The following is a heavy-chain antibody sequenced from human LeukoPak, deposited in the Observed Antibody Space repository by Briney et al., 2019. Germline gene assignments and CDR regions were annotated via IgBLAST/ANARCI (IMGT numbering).Heavy chain of an antibody. CDR3: ARDGGSGFDY. V-gene: IGHV3-21*01. Sequence: KPGGCLRLSCVASGFSFSSYSMKWVRQAPGKGLEWVSSISGSSSSIYYADSVKGRFTISRDNAKNSLYLQMNSLRAEDTAVYYCARDGGSGFDYWGQGTLVTVSS. D-gene: IGHD3-16*01. CDR1: GFSFSSYS. CDR2: ISGSSSSI. J-gene: IGHJ4*02.